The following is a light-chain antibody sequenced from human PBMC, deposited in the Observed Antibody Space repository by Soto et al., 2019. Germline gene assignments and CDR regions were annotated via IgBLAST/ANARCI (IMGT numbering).Light chain of an antibody. CDR2: GNS. V-gene: IGLV1-40*01. CDR3: QSYDSSLSGYV. J-gene: IGLJ1*01. Sequence: QSVLTQPPSVSGAPGQRVTISCTGSSSNIGAYDVHWYQQLPGTAPKLLIYGNSNRPSGVPDRFSGSKSGTSASLAITGLQAEDEADYYCQSYDSSLSGYVFGTGTKLTVL. CDR1: SSNIGAYD.